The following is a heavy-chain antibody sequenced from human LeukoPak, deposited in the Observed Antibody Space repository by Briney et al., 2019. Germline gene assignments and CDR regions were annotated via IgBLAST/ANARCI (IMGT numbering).Heavy chain of an antibody. CDR2: ISDSGGST. CDR3: AKDRRRYYGSGSYYNGLGFDY. V-gene: IGHV3-23*01. Sequence: PGGSLRLSCAASGFTFSSYAMSWVRHAPGKGLAWVSAISDSGGSTYYADSVKGRFTISRDNSKNTLYLQMNSLRAEDTAVYYCAKDRRRYYGSGSYYNGLGFDYWGQGTLVTVSS. J-gene: IGHJ4*02. CDR1: GFTFSSYA. D-gene: IGHD3-10*01.